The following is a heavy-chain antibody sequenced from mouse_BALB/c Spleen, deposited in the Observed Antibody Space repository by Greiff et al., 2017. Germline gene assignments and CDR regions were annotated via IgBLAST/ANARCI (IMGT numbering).Heavy chain of an antibody. J-gene: IGHJ4*01. D-gene: IGHD1-1*01. CDR2: ISYDGSN. CDR3: ARDRPPYYYGSSYDAMDY. V-gene: IGHV3-6*02. Sequence: DVKLVESGPGLVKPSQSLSLTCSVTGYSITSGYYWNWIRQFPGNKLEWMGYISYDGSNNYNPSLKNRISITRDTSKNQFFLKLNSVTTEDTATYYCARDRPPYYYGSSYDAMDYWGQGTSVTVSS. CDR1: GYSITSGYY.